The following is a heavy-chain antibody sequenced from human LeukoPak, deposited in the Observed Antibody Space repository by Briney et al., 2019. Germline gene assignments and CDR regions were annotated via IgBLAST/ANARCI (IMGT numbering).Heavy chain of an antibody. V-gene: IGHV4-34*01. J-gene: IGHJ4*02. D-gene: IGHD5-18*01. CDR2: INHSGST. Sequence: PSETPSLTCAVYGGSFSGYYWSWIRQPPGKGLEWIGEINHSGSTNYNPSLKSRVTISVDTSKNQFSLKLSSVTAADTAVYYCARAGRYSYGYKFDYWGQGTLVTVSS. CDR3: ARAGRYSYGYKFDY. CDR1: GGSFSGYY.